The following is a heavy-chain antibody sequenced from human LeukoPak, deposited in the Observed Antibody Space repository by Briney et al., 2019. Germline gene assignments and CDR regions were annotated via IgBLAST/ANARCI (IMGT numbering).Heavy chain of an antibody. D-gene: IGHD3-9*01. Sequence: SETLSLTCTVSGGSISSYYWSWIRQPPGKGLEWIGYIYYSGSTYYNPSLKSRVTISVDTSKNQFSLKLSSVNAADTAVYYCARASTPTYFDWLKDYYYYGMDVWDQGTTVTVSS. CDR3: ARASTPTYFDWLKDYYYYGMDV. V-gene: IGHV4-59*01. J-gene: IGHJ6*02. CDR1: GGSISSYY. CDR2: IYYSGST.